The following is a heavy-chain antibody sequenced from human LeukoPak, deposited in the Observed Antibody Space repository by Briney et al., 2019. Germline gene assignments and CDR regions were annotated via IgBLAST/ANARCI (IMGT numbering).Heavy chain of an antibody. CDR3: ARGSCIDV. Sequence: ASEKVSCKASGYTFTSYDINRVRQAPGQGLEWIGCMNPNSGNTGYAQNFQGRLTMTRNTSISTAYMELSSLRSEDTAVYYCARGSCIDVWGQGTTVTVSS. J-gene: IGHJ6*02. V-gene: IGHV1-8*01. CDR2: MNPNSGNT. CDR1: GYTFTSYD.